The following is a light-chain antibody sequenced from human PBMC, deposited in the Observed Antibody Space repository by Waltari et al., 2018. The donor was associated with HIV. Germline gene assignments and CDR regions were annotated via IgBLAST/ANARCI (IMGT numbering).Light chain of an antibody. V-gene: IGKV3-15*01. CDR3: QQYNNWPPIT. CDR2: GAS. Sequence: EIVMTQSPATLSVSPGERATLSCRATQSVSSNLAWYQQKPGQAPRLLIYGASTRATGIPDRFSGSGSGTEFTLTITSLQSEDFAAYYCQQYNNWPPITFGQGTRLEIK. CDR1: QSVSSN. J-gene: IGKJ5*01.